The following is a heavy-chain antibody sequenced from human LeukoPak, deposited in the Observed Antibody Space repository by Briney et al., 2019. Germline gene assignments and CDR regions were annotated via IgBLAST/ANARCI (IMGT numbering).Heavy chain of an antibody. Sequence: GGSLRLSCADSGYPFTSHWLSWFRQSPGRGLEWVDHIDSDGSEKNYVDSVKGRFTISRDNRKNLLHLQMNSLRPDDSAVYYCVKDLGSAITSALALDVWGQGTTVTVSS. V-gene: IGHV3-7*03. CDR2: IDSDGSEK. D-gene: IGHD2-15*01. J-gene: IGHJ6*02. CDR3: VKDLGSAITSALALDV. CDR1: GYPFTSHW.